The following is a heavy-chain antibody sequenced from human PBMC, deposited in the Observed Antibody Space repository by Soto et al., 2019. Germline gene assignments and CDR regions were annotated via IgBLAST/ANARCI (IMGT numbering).Heavy chain of an antibody. D-gene: IGHD3-10*01. CDR1: GFTFSNYW. CDR2: IKRDGSSI. V-gene: IGHV3-74*01. J-gene: IGHJ4*02. CDR3: ARDGGRGGGLDY. Sequence: PGGSLRLSCAASGFTFSNYWMDWVRQAPGKGLVWVSRIKRDGSSISYADSVKGRVTISRDNAKNTLYLQMNSLRAEDTAVYYCARDGGRGGGLDYWGQGTLVTVSS.